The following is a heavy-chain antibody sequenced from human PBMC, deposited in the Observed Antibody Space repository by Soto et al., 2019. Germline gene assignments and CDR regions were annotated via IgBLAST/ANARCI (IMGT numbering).Heavy chain of an antibody. CDR1: GFTFSSYA. D-gene: IGHD3-16*01. CDR2: ISSSGGST. Sequence: EVQLLESGGGLVQPGGSLRLSCAVSGFTFSSYAMSWVRQAPGKGLEWVSGISSSGGSTYYADSVKGRFTISRDNSKNTLYLQMNSLRAEDTAVYYCATEGGPQFPVTLDYWGQGTLVAVS. V-gene: IGHV3-23*01. CDR3: ATEGGPQFPVTLDY. J-gene: IGHJ4*02.